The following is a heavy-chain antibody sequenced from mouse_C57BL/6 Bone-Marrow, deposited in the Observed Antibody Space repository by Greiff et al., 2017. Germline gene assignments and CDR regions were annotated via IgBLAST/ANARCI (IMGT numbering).Heavy chain of an antibody. V-gene: IGHV3-3*01. J-gene: IGHJ4*01. CDR2: TFYSGIT. Sequence: VQLKESGPSLVRPSQTLSLTCTVTGFSINSDCYWIWIRQFPGNKLEYIGYTFYSGITYYNPSLESRTYITRDTSKNQFSLKLSSVTTEDTATYYCARGYGNYYSYYAMDYWGQGTSVTVSS. CDR3: ARGYGNYYSYYAMDY. D-gene: IGHD2-1*01. CDR1: GFSINSDCY.